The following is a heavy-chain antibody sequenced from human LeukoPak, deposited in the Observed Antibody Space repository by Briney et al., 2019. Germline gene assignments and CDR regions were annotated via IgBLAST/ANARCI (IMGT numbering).Heavy chain of an antibody. V-gene: IGHV3-23*01. J-gene: IGHJ4*02. D-gene: IGHD2-15*01. CDR1: GFSFSSDA. CDR3: AKDRGRTWVQVAN. Sequence: PGESLRLSCIGTGFSFSSDAMGWVRQAPGKGPEWVSGISGSGGSTYYADSVKGRFTISRDNSKNTLYPQMNSLRVEDTAVYYCAKDRGRTWVQVANWGQGTLVTVSS. CDR2: ISGSGGST.